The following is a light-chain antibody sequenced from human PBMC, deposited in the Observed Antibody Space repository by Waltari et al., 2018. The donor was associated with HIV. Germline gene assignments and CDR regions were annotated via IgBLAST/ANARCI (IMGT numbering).Light chain of an antibody. J-gene: IGKJ1*01. CDR2: GAS. Sequence: EILMTQSLPTLSLSPGERATLSCRASQSVNRDLAWYQQSPGQSPRLLIHGASTRASHIPDRFSGSGSGTEFTLTISSLQSEDFAVYYCQQYNTWPPGAFGQGTKVEIK. CDR1: QSVNRD. V-gene: IGKV3-15*01. CDR3: QQYNTWPPGA.